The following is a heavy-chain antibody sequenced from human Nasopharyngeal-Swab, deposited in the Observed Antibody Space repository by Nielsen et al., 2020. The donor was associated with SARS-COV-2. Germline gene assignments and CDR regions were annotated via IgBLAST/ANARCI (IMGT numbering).Heavy chain of an antibody. D-gene: IGHD1-26*01. CDR3: IRNSYSGSYGAFDI. J-gene: IGHJ3*02. V-gene: IGHV3-74*01. CDR1: GFTFSNYW. Sequence: GESLKISCAASGFTFSNYWMHWVRQAPGKGLVWVSRVNSDGSSRNYADSVKGRFTISRDNAKNTLYLQMNSLRAEDTAVYYCIRNSYSGSYGAFDIWGQGTMVTVSS. CDR2: VNSDGSSR.